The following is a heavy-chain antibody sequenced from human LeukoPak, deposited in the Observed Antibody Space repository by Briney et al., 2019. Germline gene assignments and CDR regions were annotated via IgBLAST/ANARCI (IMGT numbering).Heavy chain of an antibody. D-gene: IGHD3-22*01. V-gene: IGHV1-2*02. Sequence: GASVKVSCKASGYTFTGDYMHWVRQAPGQGLEWMGWINPNSGGTNYAQKFQGRVTMTRDTSISTAYMELSRLRSDDTAVYYCARVVPRRQIVVVMQSTPPPQNWFDPWGQGTLVTVSS. CDR1: GYTFTGDY. CDR2: INPNSGGT. CDR3: ARVVPRRQIVVVMQSTPPPQNWFDP. J-gene: IGHJ5*02.